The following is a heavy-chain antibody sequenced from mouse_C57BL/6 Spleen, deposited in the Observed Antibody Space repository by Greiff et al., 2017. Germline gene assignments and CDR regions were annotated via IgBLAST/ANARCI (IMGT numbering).Heavy chain of an antibody. CDR2: IYPGSGST. V-gene: IGHV1-55*01. D-gene: IGHD1-1*01. CDR3: ATRYGEGYYAMDY. CDR1: GYTFTSYW. J-gene: IGHJ4*01. Sequence: VQLQQPGAELVKPGASVKMSCKASGYTFTSYWITWVKQRPGQGLEWIGDIYPGSGSTNYNEKFKSKATLTVDTSSSTAYMQLSSLTSEDSAVYYCATRYGEGYYAMDYWGQGTSVTVSS.